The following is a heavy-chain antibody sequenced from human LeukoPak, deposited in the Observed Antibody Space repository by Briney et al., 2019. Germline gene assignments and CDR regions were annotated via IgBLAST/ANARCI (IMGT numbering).Heavy chain of an antibody. D-gene: IGHD4-11*01. Sequence: ASVKVSCKTSGFTLTGYYIHWVRQAPGQGLEWMGWINLNSGGTTYAQKFQGRVTMTRDTSISTAYMELSRLRSDDTAVYFCARDAVTVATPYFDFWGQGTLVTVSS. CDR1: GFTLTGYY. CDR3: ARDAVTVATPYFDF. CDR2: INLNSGGT. J-gene: IGHJ4*02. V-gene: IGHV1-2*02.